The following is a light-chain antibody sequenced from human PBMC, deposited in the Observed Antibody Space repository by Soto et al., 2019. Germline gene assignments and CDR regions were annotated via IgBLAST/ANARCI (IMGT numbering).Light chain of an antibody. Sequence: QSALTQPPSASGSPGQSVTISCTGTSNDIGGYNYVSWYQQYPGKAPKLLISEVNERPAGVPDRFSGSKSDNTASLTVSGLQAGDEADYYCSSFAANDNVVFGGGTKLTVL. J-gene: IGLJ3*02. CDR1: SNDIGGYNY. V-gene: IGLV2-8*01. CDR3: SSFAANDNVV. CDR2: EVN.